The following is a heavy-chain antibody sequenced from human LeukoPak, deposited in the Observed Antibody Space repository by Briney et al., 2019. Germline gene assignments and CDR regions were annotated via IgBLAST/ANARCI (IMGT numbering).Heavy chain of an antibody. CDR2: ITASGYSA. V-gene: IGHV3-23*01. CDR1: GFTFNNYA. Sequence: GGSLRPSCAASGFTFNNYAMSWVRQAPGKGPEWVSAITASGYSAQYGDSVRGRFTVSRDNSKNTLYLQMSSLRVEDTAVYYCAKKVAGPANPFDSWGQGTLVTVSS. J-gene: IGHJ4*02. D-gene: IGHD2-15*01. CDR3: AKKVAGPANPFDS.